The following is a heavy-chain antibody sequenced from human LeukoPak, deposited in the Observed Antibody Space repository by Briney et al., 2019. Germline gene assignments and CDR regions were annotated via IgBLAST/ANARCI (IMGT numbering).Heavy chain of an antibody. D-gene: IGHD3-10*01. CDR1: GFTFSSYW. CDR2: IRGSGGNT. Sequence: GGSLRLSCAASGFTFSSYWMSWVRQAPGKGLGWVSGIRGSGGNTYYADSVKGRFTISRDNSKNTLYLQMNSLRAEDTAVYYCVKGSSGNYFYYFDLWGQGTLVTVSS. CDR3: VKGSSGNYFYYFDL. J-gene: IGHJ4*02. V-gene: IGHV3-23*01.